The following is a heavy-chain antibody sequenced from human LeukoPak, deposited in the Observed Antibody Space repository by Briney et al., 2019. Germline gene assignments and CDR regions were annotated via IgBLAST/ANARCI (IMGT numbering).Heavy chain of an antibody. D-gene: IGHD3-10*01. CDR1: GFTFGSYG. V-gene: IGHV3-30*02. CDR3: AKVPYGSGRPNSGVLDY. J-gene: IGHJ4*02. Sequence: GGSLRLSCAASGFTFGSYGMHWVRQAPGKGLEWVAFIRYDGSNKYYADSVKSRFTISRDNSKNTLYLQMNSLRAEDTAVYYCAKVPYGSGRPNSGVLDYWGQGTLVTVSS. CDR2: IRYDGSNK.